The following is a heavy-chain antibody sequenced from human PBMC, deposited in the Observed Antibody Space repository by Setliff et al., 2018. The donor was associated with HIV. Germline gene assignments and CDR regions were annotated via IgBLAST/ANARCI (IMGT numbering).Heavy chain of an antibody. D-gene: IGHD3-3*02. Sequence: ASVKVSCKASGYTFPSYFLHWVRQAPGQGLEWMGIINPNDGATTYAQKFEGRVTMTSDTSTNTVYMELSSLRSEDTAVYNCAREYHIASTDTRLAKYFDSWGQGTLVTVSS. CDR3: AREYHIASTDTRLAKYFDS. CDR1: GYTFPSYF. CDR2: INPNDGAT. V-gene: IGHV1-46*01. J-gene: IGHJ4*02.